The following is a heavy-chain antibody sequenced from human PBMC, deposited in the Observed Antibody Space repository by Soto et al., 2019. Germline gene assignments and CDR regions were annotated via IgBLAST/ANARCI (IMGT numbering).Heavy chain of an antibody. J-gene: IGHJ5*02. CDR3: ARGYNDFWSGYFTWFDP. CDR2: IYYTGST. Sequence: SETLSLTCTVSGDSISYYYWSWIRQPPGKGLEWIGYIYYTGSTNYNPSLKSRVTISLDTSKNQFSLKLSSVTAADTAVYYCARGYNDFWSGYFTWFDPWGQGTLVTVSS. CDR1: GDSISYYY. D-gene: IGHD3-3*01. V-gene: IGHV4-59*01.